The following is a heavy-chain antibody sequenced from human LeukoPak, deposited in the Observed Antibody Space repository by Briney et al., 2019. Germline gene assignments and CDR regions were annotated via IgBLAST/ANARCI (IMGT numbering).Heavy chain of an antibody. CDR3: ARDRYCSSTSCYVDY. D-gene: IGHD2-2*01. CDR2: ISSSSSYI. CDR1: GFTFSSYS. Sequence: GGSLRLSCAASGFTFSSYSMNWVRQAPGKGLECVSSISSSSSYIYYADSVKGRFTISRDNAKNSLYLQMNSLRAEDTAVYYCARDRYCSSTSCYVDYWGQGTLVTVSS. J-gene: IGHJ4*02. V-gene: IGHV3-21*01.